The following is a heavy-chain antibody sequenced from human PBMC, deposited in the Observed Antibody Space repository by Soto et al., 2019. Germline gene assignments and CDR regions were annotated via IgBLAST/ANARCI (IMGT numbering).Heavy chain of an antibody. CDR1: GYSFTSYW. CDR2: IYPGDSDT. D-gene: IGHD2-2*01. J-gene: IGHJ6*03. CDR3: ARRSAGVGSTSCYDPHLCYYYYMDV. V-gene: IGHV5-51*01. Sequence: GESLKISCKGSGYSFTSYWIGWVRQMPGKGLEWMGIIYPGDSDTRYSPSFQGQVTISADKSISTAYLQWSSLKASDTAMYYCARRSAGVGSTSCYDPHLCYYYYMDVWGKGTTVTVSS.